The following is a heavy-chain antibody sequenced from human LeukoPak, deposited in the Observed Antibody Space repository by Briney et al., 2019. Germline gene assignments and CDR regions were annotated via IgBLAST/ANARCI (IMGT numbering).Heavy chain of an antibody. J-gene: IGHJ2*01. CDR3: ARDPQSYNWYFDL. CDR2: TYYKSKWYS. V-gene: IGHV6-1*01. Sequence: SQTLSLTCAISGDSVSGNSATWNWIRQSPSRGLEWLGRTYYKSKWYSDYAVSVKSRITIDPDTSRNQFSLHLNSVSPEDTALYYCARDPQSYNWYFDLWGRGTLVTVSS. CDR1: GDSVSGNSAT. D-gene: IGHD1-14*01.